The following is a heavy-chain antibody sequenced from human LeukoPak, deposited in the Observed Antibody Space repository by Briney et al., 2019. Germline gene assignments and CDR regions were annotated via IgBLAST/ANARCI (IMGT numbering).Heavy chain of an antibody. CDR2: INSDGSST. CDR1: GFTFSSYR. J-gene: IGHJ4*02. V-gene: IGHV3-74*01. Sequence: GGSLRLSCAASGFTFSSYRMHWVRQAPGKGLVWVSRINSDGSSTSYADSVKGRFTISRDNAKNTLYLQMNSLRAEDTAVYYCARDLRDTYGSGSAHQKPDYWGQGTLVTVSS. D-gene: IGHD3-10*01. CDR3: ARDLRDTYGSGSAHQKPDY.